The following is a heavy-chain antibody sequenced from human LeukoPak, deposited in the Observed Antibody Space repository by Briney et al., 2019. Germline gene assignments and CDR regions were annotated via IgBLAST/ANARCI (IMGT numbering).Heavy chain of an antibody. J-gene: IGHJ6*03. CDR2: ISGSGGST. Sequence: GGSLRLSCAASGFTFDDFGMSWVRQAPGKGLEWVSAISGSGGSTYYADSVKGRFTISRDNSKNTLYLQMNRLRAEDTAVYYCTKGGAVSSKSITMIRGTRRYYYYMDVWGKGTTVTISS. V-gene: IGHV3-23*01. D-gene: IGHD3-10*01. CDR3: TKGGAVSSKSITMIRGTRRYYYYMDV. CDR1: GFTFDDFG.